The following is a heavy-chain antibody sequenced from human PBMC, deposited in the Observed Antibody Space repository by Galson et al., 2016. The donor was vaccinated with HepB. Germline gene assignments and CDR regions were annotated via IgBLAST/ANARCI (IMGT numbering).Heavy chain of an antibody. CDR1: GFTFSSYG. CDR2: IWYDGSNT. CDR3: ARDIGDFWSGYPPHFDY. J-gene: IGHJ4*02. Sequence: SLRLSCAASGFTFSSYGMHWVRQAPGKGLEWVAVIWYDGSNTYYADSVKGRFTISRDNFKDTLYLQMNSLRAEDTAVYYCARDIGDFWSGYPPHFDYWGQGTLVTVSS. V-gene: IGHV3-33*01. D-gene: IGHD3-3*01.